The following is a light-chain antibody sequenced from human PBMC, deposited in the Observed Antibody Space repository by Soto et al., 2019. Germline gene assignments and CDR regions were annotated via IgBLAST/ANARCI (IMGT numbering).Light chain of an antibody. V-gene: IGLV1-40*01. Sequence: QSVLTQPPSVSGAPGQRVTISCTGSSSNIGAGYDVHWYQQLPGTAAKLLIFININRPSGVPDRFSGSKSGTSASLAITGLRADDEAVYYCQSYDISLSGYVFGTGTKLTVL. CDR3: QSYDISLSGYV. CDR1: SSNIGAGYD. CDR2: INI. J-gene: IGLJ1*01.